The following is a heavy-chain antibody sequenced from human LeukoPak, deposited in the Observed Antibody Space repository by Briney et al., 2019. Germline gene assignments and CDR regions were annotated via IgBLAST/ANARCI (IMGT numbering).Heavy chain of an antibody. Sequence: TSETLSLTCTVSGGSISSYYWSWIRQPPGKGLEWIGYIYYSGSTYYNPSLKSRVTISVDTFKNQFSLKLSSVTAADTAVYYCARLSSSGWYRYYYYYMDVWGKGTTVTISS. V-gene: IGHV4-59*01. CDR1: GGSISSYY. CDR3: ARLSSSGWYRYYYYYMDV. D-gene: IGHD6-19*01. CDR2: IYYSGST. J-gene: IGHJ6*03.